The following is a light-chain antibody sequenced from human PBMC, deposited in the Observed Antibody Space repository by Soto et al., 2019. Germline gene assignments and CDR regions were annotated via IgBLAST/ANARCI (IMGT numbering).Light chain of an antibody. Sequence: EIVLAQSPATLSVSPGERVTLSCRASQSVDRYVAWYQQKVGQAPRLLIYDAYTRATGVGARFTGSGSATDFSLTITSLEPEDFAVYYCQQRGKWPSTFGPGNKVDIK. J-gene: IGKJ2*02. CDR3: QQRGKWPST. CDR2: DAY. CDR1: QSVDRY. V-gene: IGKV3-11*01.